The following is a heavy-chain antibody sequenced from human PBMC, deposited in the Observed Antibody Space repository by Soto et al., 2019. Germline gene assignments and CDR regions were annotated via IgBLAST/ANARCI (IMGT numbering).Heavy chain of an antibody. Sequence: PSQTLSLTCAISGDSVSSSSVTWNWIRQSPSRGLEWLGRTYYRSKWYNDYAESVKSRITINPDTSKNQFSLHLNSVTPEDTAVYYCVRQHSTSFDYSGLDVWDQGTXVTVSS. CDR3: VRQHSTSFDYSGLDV. D-gene: IGHD6-6*01. CDR2: TYYRSKWYN. V-gene: IGHV6-1*01. CDR1: GDSVSSSSVT. J-gene: IGHJ6*02.